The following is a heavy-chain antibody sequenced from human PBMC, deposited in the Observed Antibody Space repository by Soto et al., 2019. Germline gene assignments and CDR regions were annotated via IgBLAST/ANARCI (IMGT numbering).Heavy chain of an antibody. V-gene: IGHV3-30*18. CDR1: GFTFSSYG. CDR2: ISYDGSNK. D-gene: IGHD3-16*01. J-gene: IGHJ4*02. Sequence: RRLSCAASGFTFSSYGMHWVRQAPGKGLEWVAVISYDGSNKYYADSVKGRFTISRDNSKNTLYLQMNSLRAEDTAVYYCANFDLVVVCWGQGTLVTVSS. CDR3: ANFDLVVVC.